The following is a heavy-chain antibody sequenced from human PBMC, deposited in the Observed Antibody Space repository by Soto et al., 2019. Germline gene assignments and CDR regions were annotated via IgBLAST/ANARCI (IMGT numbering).Heavy chain of an antibody. J-gene: IGHJ6*02. V-gene: IGHV4-30-2*01. CDR1: GGSISSGSYS. CDR2: IYHSGST. Sequence: QLQLQESGSGLVKPSQTLSLTCAVSGGSISSGSYSWSWIRQPPGKGLEWIGYIYHSGSTYYNPSLKSRVTISVDRSKNQFSLKLSSVTAADTAVYYCARGRYGGNSVRPYYYYGMDVWGQGTTVTVSS. CDR3: ARGRYGGNSVRPYYYYGMDV. D-gene: IGHD2-21*02.